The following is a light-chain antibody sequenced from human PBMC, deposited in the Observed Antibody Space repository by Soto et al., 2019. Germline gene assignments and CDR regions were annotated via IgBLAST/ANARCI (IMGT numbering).Light chain of an antibody. Sequence: QLVLTQPPSASGTPGQRVTISCSGSTSNIGNNYVCWYQQLPGTAPKLLIYRSNQRPSGVPDRFSGSKSGTSASLAISGLRSEDEADYYCAAWDDKLSGWVFGGGTKLTVL. CDR2: RSN. J-gene: IGLJ3*02. V-gene: IGLV1-47*01. CDR1: TSNIGNNY. CDR3: AAWDDKLSGWV.